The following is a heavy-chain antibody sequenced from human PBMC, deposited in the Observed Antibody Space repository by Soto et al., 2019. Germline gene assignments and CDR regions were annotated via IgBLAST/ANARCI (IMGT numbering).Heavy chain of an antibody. CDR1: EFTFSSYA. CDR3: AKDRSGSWAFDY. J-gene: IGHJ4*02. CDR2: ISYDGSGK. Sequence: QVQLVESGGGVVQPGRSLRLSCAASEFTFSSYAMHWVRQAPGKGLDWVAVISYDGSGKYYADSVKGRFTISRDHSKNTLYLQMNSLTAEDTAVYYCAKDRSGSWAFDYWGQGTLVTVSS. V-gene: IGHV3-30*18. D-gene: IGHD6-13*01.